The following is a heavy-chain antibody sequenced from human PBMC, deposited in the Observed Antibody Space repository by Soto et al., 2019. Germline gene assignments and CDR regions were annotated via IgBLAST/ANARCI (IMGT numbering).Heavy chain of an antibody. V-gene: IGHV4-59*01. CDR2: IYYSGST. CDR1: GGSISSYY. D-gene: IGHD6-13*01. Sequence: PSETLSLTCTVSGGSISSYYWSWIRLPPGKGLEWIGYIYYSGSTNYNPFLKSRVTISVDMSKNQFSLNLSSVTAADTAVYYCARALPTLAAAGHFEEWGQGTLVTVSS. J-gene: IGHJ4*02. CDR3: ARALPTLAAAGHFEE.